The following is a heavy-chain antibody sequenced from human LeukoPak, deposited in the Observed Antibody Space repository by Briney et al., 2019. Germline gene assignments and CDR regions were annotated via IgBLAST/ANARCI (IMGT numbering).Heavy chain of an antibody. Sequence: PSETLSLTCTVSGCSISSSSYYWGWLRQPPGKGLEWIGSIYYSGSTYYNPSLKSRVTISVDTSKNQFSLKLSSVTAADTAVYYCARSPQQWLVRVTGAFDIWGQGTMVTVSS. CDR2: IYYSGST. D-gene: IGHD6-19*01. CDR3: ARSPQQWLVRVTGAFDI. V-gene: IGHV4-39*01. J-gene: IGHJ3*02. CDR1: GCSISSSSYY.